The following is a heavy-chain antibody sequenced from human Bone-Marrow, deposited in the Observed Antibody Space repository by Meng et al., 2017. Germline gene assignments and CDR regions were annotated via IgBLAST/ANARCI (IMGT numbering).Heavy chain of an antibody. J-gene: IGHJ4*02. Sequence: GSLRLSCAVSGYSISSGYYWGWIRQPPGKGLEWIGSIYHSGSTYYNPSLKSRVTISVDTSKNQFSLKLSSVTAADTAVYYCARWVDTAMVTDVSYFDYWGQGTLVTVSS. CDR1: GYSISSGYY. D-gene: IGHD5-18*01. CDR3: ARWVDTAMVTDVSYFDY. CDR2: IYHSGST. V-gene: IGHV4-38-2*01.